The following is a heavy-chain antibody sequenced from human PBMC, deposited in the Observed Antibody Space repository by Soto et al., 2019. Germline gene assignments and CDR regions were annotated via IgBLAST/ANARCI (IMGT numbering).Heavy chain of an antibody. CDR1: GFTFSSNW. CDR2: INNDGSAA. Sequence: EEQVVESGGGLVQPGGPLRLSCAASGFTFSSNWMHWFRQVPGKGLVWVSRINNDGSAATYADSVKGRFTISRDNAKNTVYLQMNSLRAEDTAVYYCVRDKPHNWFDPWGQGTPVTVSS. CDR3: VRDKPHNWFDP. J-gene: IGHJ5*02. V-gene: IGHV3-74*01.